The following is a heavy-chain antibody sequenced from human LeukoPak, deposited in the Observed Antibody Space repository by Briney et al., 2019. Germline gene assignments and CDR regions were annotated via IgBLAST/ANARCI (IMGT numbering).Heavy chain of an antibody. J-gene: IGHJ4*02. Sequence: GESLTISCKGSGYSFTSYWIGWVRQMPGKGLEWMGIIYPGDSDTRYSPSFQGQVTISADKSISTAYLQWSSLKASDTAMYYCARHTVEMATIADYWGQGTLVTVSS. D-gene: IGHD5-24*01. CDR1: GYSFTSYW. V-gene: IGHV5-51*01. CDR2: IYPGDSDT. CDR3: ARHTVEMATIADY.